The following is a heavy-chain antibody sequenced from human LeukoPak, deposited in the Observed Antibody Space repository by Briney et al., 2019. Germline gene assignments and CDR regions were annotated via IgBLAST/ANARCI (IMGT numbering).Heavy chain of an antibody. CDR2: ISAYNGNT. V-gene: IGHV1-18*01. Sequence: ASVKVSCKASGYTFTSYGINWVRQAPGQGLEWVGWISAYNGNTNYAQKFQGRVIMPTDTLTSTAYMELISLRSDDTAVYYCARFLIGGGSPHYFDYWGQGTLVTVSS. CDR1: GYTFTSYG. J-gene: IGHJ4*02. CDR3: ARFLIGGGSPHYFDY. D-gene: IGHD2-15*01.